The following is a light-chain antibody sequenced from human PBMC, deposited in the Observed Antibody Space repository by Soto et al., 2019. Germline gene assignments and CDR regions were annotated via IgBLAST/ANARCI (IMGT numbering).Light chain of an antibody. V-gene: IGLV4-69*01. CDR3: QTWGTGIVV. CDR1: SGHSSYA. Sequence: QLVLTQSPSASASLGASVKLTCTLRSGHSSYAIAWHQQQPEKGPRYLMKLNSDGSHSKGDGIPDRFSGSSSGAERYLTISSLQSEDEADYYCQTWGTGIVVFGGGTKVIVL. CDR2: LNSDGSH. J-gene: IGLJ2*01.